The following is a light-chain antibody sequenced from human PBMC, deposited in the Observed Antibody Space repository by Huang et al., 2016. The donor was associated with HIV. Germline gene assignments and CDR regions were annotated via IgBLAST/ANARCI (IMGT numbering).Light chain of an antibody. CDR3: QQSYSTLT. J-gene: IGKJ4*01. CDR2: AAS. CDR1: QTISTY. V-gene: IGKV1-39*01. Sequence: DIQMTQSPSSLSASVGDRVTITCRASQTISTYLNWYQQKPGKAPQLLIYAASRLQSGVPSRFSGSGSGTDFTLTISSLQSEDFGTYYCQQSYSTLTFGGGTKVEIK.